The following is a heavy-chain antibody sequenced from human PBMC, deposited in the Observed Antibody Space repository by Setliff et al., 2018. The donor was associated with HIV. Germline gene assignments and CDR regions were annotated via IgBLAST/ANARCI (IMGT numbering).Heavy chain of an antibody. V-gene: IGHV3-23*01. D-gene: IGHD4-17*01. J-gene: IGHJ4*02. CDR2: INGNDGNTI. CDR1: GFIFSNYA. Sequence: PGGSLRLSCAASGFIFSNYAMSWVRQTPGKGLEWVSAINGNDGNTIYYADSVKGRFTISRDNAKNSLYLQLNSLRPEDTAVYYCARDKDEDYGSTSFDYWGQGILVTVSS. CDR3: ARDKDEDYGSTSFDY.